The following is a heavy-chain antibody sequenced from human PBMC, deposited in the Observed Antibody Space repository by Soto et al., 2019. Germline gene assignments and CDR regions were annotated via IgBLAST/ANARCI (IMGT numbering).Heavy chain of an antibody. CDR1: GGTFSSYA. J-gene: IGHJ6*02. Sequence: QVQLVQSGAEVKKPGSSVKVSCKASGGTFSSYAISWVRQAPGQGLEWMGGIIPIFGTANYAQKFQGRVTITADESTSTAYMERSSLRSEDTAVYYCARDSSSWASYYYYGMDVWGQGTTVTVSS. CDR2: IIPIFGTA. V-gene: IGHV1-69*12. D-gene: IGHD6-13*01. CDR3: ARDSSSWASYYYYGMDV.